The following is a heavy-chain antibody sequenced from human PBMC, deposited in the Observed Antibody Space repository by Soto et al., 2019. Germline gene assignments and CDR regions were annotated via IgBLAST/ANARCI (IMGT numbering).Heavy chain of an antibody. CDR2: VYYTGST. J-gene: IGHJ4*02. D-gene: IGHD6-19*01. CDR1: GGSISGSY. Sequence: QVQLQESGPGLVKPSETLSLTCSVSGGSISGSYWSWIRQSPGKGLEWLGYVYYTGSTTYSPSLRSRVSISVDTPKNEFSLRLSSVTAADTAVYFCARSVAVPGAHIDYWGQGTQVTVSS. CDR3: ARSVAVPGAHIDY. V-gene: IGHV4-59*01.